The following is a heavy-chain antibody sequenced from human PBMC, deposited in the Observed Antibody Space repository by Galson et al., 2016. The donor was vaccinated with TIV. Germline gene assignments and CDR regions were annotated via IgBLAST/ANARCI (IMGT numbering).Heavy chain of an antibody. CDR2: IYWDDDT. CDR3: AHANLQWLIQAFDF. D-gene: IGHD6-19*01. CDR1: GFSLNTRGVG. Sequence: PALVKPTQTLTLTCTFSGFSLNTRGVGVGWIRQPPGKALEWLALIYWDDDTRYSPSLKNRLTITKDTSKNQVVLTMTNMDPVDTATYYCAHANLQWLIQAFDFWGQGTLVTVSS. J-gene: IGHJ4*02. V-gene: IGHV2-5*02.